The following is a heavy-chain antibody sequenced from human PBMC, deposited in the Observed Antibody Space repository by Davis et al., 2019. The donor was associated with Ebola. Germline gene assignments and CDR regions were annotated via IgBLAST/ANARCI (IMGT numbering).Heavy chain of an antibody. CDR3: ARHASVAYFDY. CDR2: ISSDSDYI. J-gene: IGHJ4*02. V-gene: IGHV3-21*01. D-gene: IGHD3-10*01. CDR1: GFTFSTYS. Sequence: PGGSLRLSCAASGFTFSTYSMSWVRQAPGKGLEWVSSISSDSDYIYYADSVKGRFTISRDNAKNSLYLQMNNLRAEDTAIYYCARHASVAYFDYWGQGTLVTVSS.